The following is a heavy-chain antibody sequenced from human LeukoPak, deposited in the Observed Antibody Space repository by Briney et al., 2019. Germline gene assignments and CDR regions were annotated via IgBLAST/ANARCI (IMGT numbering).Heavy chain of an antibody. CDR2: ISGSGGST. D-gene: IGHD3-3*01. V-gene: IGHV3-23*01. J-gene: IGHJ3*02. Sequence: GGSLRLSCAASGFTFSSYAMSWVRQAPGKGLEWVSAISGSGGSTYYADSVKGRFTISRDNSKNTLYLQMNSLRAEDTAVYYCAKDYDFWSGSIDAFDIWGQGTMVTVPS. CDR3: AKDYDFWSGSIDAFDI. CDR1: GFTFSSYA.